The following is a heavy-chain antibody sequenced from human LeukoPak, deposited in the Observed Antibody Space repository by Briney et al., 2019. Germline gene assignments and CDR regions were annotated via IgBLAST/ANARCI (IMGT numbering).Heavy chain of an antibody. V-gene: IGHV4-59*08. Sequence: SEALSPTCTGSGGSISSYYWGWIPQPPGKGLEWIWYIYYSGSTNYNPSHKSRVTISVDTSKNQFSLKLSSVTAADTAVYYCARTTPYYYGSGSYLLQYGMDVWGQGTTVTVSS. CDR2: IYYSGST. CDR3: ARTTPYYYGSGSYLLQYGMDV. D-gene: IGHD3-10*01. J-gene: IGHJ6*02. CDR1: GGSISSYY.